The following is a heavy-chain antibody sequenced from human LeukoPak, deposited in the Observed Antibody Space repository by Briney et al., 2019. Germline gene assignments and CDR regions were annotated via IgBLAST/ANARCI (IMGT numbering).Heavy chain of an antibody. J-gene: IGHJ6*02. CDR3: ARALPDSYYYYYGMDV. CDR1: GGTFSSYA. D-gene: IGHD1-14*01. Sequence: GASVKVSCKASGGTFSSYAISWVRQAPGQGLEWMGRIIPILGIANYAQKFQGRVTITADKSTSTAYMELSSLRSEDTAVYYCARALPDSYYYYYGMDVWGQGTTATVSS. V-gene: IGHV1-69*04. CDR2: IIPILGIA.